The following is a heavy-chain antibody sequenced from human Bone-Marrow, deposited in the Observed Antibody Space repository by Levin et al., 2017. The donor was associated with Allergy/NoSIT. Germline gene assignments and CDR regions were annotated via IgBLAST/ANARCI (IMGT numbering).Heavy chain of an antibody. CDR1: GFTFSDHY. CDR3: AREADYGGNSGFDY. D-gene: IGHD4-23*01. CDR2: TRNKANSYTT. V-gene: IGHV3-72*01. J-gene: IGHJ4*02. Sequence: PGGSLRLSCAASGFTFSDHYMDWVRQAPGKGLEWVGRTRNKANSYTTEYAASVKGRFTISRDDSKNSLYLQMNSLKTEDTAVYYCAREADYGGNSGFDYWGQGTLVTVSS.